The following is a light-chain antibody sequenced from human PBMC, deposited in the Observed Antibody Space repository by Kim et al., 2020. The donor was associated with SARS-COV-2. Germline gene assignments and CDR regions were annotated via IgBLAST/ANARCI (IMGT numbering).Light chain of an antibody. Sequence: PGERATLSCRASQSVSSSYLAWYQQKPGQAPRLLIYGASSRATGIPDRFSGSGSGTDFTLTISRLEPEDFAVYYCQQYGSSPLTFGPGTKVDIK. CDR1: QSVSSSY. CDR3: QQYGSSPLT. CDR2: GAS. V-gene: IGKV3-20*01. J-gene: IGKJ3*01.